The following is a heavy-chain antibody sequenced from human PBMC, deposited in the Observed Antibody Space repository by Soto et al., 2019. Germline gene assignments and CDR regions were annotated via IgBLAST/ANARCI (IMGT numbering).Heavy chain of an antibody. CDR3: ARVRLYSGSYYYFDY. V-gene: IGHV4-59*01. J-gene: IGHJ4*02. CDR1: GGSISSYY. CDR2: IYYSGST. D-gene: IGHD1-26*01. Sequence: SETLSLTCTVSGGSISSYYWSWIRQPPGKGLEWIGYIYYSGSTNYNPSLKSRVTISVDTSKNQFSLKLSSVTAADTAVYYCARVRLYSGSYYYFDYWGQGTLVTVSS.